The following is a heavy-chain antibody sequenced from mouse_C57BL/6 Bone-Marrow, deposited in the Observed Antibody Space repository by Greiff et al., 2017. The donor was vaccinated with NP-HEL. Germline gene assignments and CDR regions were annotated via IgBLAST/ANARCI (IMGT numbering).Heavy chain of an antibody. J-gene: IGHJ2*01. Sequence: VQLQQSVAELVRPGASVKLSCTASGFNIKNTYMHWVKQRPEQGLEWIGRIDPANGNTKYAPKFQGKATITADTSSNTAYLQLSSLTSEDTAVYYCASEKGYYGSPYYFDYWGQGTTLTVSS. CDR3: ASEKGYYGSPYYFDY. D-gene: IGHD1-1*01. V-gene: IGHV14-3*01. CDR2: IDPANGNT. CDR1: GFNIKNTY.